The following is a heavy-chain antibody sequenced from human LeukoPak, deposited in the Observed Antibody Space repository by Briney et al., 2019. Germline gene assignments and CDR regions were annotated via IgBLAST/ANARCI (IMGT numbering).Heavy chain of an antibody. CDR3: ARSSTTDPRADYYYHMDV. J-gene: IGHJ6*03. V-gene: IGHV1-69*06. CDR1: GGTFSSYA. Sequence: ASVKVSCKASGGTFSSYAISWVRQAPGQGLEWMGRIIPIFGTANYAQKFQGRVTITADKSTSTAYMELSSLRSEDTAVYYCARSSTTDPRADYYYHMDVWGKGTTVTVSS. CDR2: IIPIFGTA. D-gene: IGHD2-2*01.